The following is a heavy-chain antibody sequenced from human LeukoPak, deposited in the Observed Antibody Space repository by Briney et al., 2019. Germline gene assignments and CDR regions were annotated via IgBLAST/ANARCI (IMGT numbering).Heavy chain of an antibody. CDR3: ANVRYFDWYYFDY. J-gene: IGHJ4*02. V-gene: IGHV3-23*01. CDR1: GFTFSTYA. D-gene: IGHD3-9*01. CDR2: ISGSGGTT. Sequence: GRSLRLSCAASGFTFSTYAMNWVRQAPGKGLDWVSGISGSGGTTYYADSVKGRFTISRDNSKNTLYLQMNSLRAEDTAVYYCANVRYFDWYYFDYWGQGALVTVSS.